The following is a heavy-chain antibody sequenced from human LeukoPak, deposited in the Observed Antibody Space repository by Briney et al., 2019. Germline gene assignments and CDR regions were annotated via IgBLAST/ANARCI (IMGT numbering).Heavy chain of an antibody. D-gene: IGHD1-26*01. J-gene: IGHJ4*02. Sequence: SETLSLTCTVSGASINSYYWSWIRQPPGKGLEWIGYVSYSGDTDYYPSLKSRGTISADMSKNHFSLRLSSVTAADTAIYYCAKYGVGSTYFDNWGQGTLVTVSS. CDR2: VSYSGDT. CDR3: AKYGVGSTYFDN. CDR1: GASINSYY. V-gene: IGHV4-59*01.